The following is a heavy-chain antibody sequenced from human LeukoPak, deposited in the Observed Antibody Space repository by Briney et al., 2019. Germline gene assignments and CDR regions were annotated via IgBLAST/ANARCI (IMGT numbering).Heavy chain of an antibody. V-gene: IGHV4-61*01. D-gene: IGHD6-13*01. J-gene: IGHJ5*01. Sequence: SETLSLTCTVSGGSVSSGSYYWSWIRQSPGKGLEWIGYIYDTGITDYNPSLRSRVTISIDMSKNRFSLKLSSVTAADTALYYCAKWTSVRIAATGTFDSWGQGILVTVSS. CDR2: IYDTGIT. CDR3: AKWTSVRIAATGTFDS. CDR1: GGSVSSGSYY.